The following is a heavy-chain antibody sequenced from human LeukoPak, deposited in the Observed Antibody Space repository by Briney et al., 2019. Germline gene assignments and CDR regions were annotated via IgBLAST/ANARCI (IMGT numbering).Heavy chain of an antibody. V-gene: IGHV4-39*01. CDR1: GGSISSSSYY. D-gene: IGHD5-24*01. J-gene: IGHJ4*02. CDR3: ARLMATTSGGFDY. CDR2: IYYSGST. Sequence: SETLSLTCTVSGGSISSSSYYWGWIRQPPGKGLEWIGSIYYSGSTYYNPSLKSRVTISVDTSNNQFSLKLSSVTAADTAVYYCARLMATTSGGFDYWGQGTLVTVSS.